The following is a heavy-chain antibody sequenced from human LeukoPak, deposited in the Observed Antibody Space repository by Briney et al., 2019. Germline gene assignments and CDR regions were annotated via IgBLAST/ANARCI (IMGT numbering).Heavy chain of an antibody. CDR2: MNPNSGNT. CDR3: ARGDVAATLKSGSDYYYYYMDV. V-gene: IGHV1-8*01. CDR1: GYTFPSYD. J-gene: IGHJ6*03. D-gene: IGHD2-15*01. Sequence: ASVKVSCKASGYTFPSYDINWVRQATGQGLEWMGWMNPNSGNTGYAQKFQGRVTMTRNTSISTAYMELSSLRSEDTAVYYCARGDVAATLKSGSDYYYYYMDVWGKGTTVTVSS.